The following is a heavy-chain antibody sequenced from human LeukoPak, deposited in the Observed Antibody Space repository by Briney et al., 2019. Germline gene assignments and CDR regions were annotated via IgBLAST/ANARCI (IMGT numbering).Heavy chain of an antibody. CDR1: GFTFSGCA. V-gene: IGHV3-21*01. CDR2: ITSGSISL. CDR3: ARDPRPEQDY. D-gene: IGHD1-14*01. J-gene: IGHJ4*02. Sequence: GGSLRLSCAASGFTFSGCAMNWVRQAPGKGLEWVSSITSGSISLFYADSVRGRFTISRDDAKNSLYLQMNSLTAEDTAVYYCARDPRPEQDYWGQGTLVTVSS.